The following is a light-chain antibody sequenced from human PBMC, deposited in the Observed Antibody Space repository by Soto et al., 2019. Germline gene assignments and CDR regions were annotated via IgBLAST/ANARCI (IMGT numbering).Light chain of an antibody. J-gene: IGKJ1*01. CDR3: QQSLSTPRT. V-gene: IGKV1-39*01. Sequence: DIQMTQSPSSLSASVGDRVTITCRTSQTISNYLNWYQQKPGKAPNLLIYAASNLQSGVPSRFSGSGSGTDFSLTISSLQPEDFATYYCQQSLSTPRTFGQGTKVDNK. CDR2: AAS. CDR1: QTISNY.